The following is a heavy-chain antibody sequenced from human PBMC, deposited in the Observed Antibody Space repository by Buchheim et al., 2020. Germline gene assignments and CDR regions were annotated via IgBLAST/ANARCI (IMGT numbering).Heavy chain of an antibody. D-gene: IGHD3-22*01. J-gene: IGHJ4*02. CDR1: GFTFSSYG. Sequence: QVQLVESGGGVVQPGRSLRLSCAASGFTFSSYGMHWVRQAPGKGLEWVAVIWYDGSNKYYADSVKGRFTISRDNSKHTLYLQMNSLRAEDTAVYYCARILSVYYYDSSGYQYFDYWGQGTL. CDR3: ARILSVYYYDSSGYQYFDY. CDR2: IWYDGSNK. V-gene: IGHV3-33*01.